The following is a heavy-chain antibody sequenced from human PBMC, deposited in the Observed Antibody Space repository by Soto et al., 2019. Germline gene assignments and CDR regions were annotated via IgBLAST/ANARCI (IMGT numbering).Heavy chain of an antibody. V-gene: IGHV4-34*01. CDR1: GGSFSGYY. Sequence: QVQLQQWGAGLLKPSETLSLTCAVYGGSFSGYYWSWLRQPPGKGLEWIGEINHSGSTNYNPSLKSRVTISVDTSKNQFSLKLSSVTAADTAVYYCARGRKGGFYYYYGIDVWGQLTTVTVSS. D-gene: IGHD3-16*01. J-gene: IGHJ6*02. CDR3: ARGRKGGFYYYYGIDV. CDR2: INHSGST.